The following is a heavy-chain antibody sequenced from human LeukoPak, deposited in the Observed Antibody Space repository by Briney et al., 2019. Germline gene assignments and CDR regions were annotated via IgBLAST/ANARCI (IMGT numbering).Heavy chain of an antibody. CDR3: ARDDSNYDAFDI. CDR1: GYTFTGYY. Sequence: ASVKVSCKASGYTFTGYYMHWVRQAPGQELEWMGWINPNSGGTNYAQKLQGRVTMTTDTSTSTAYMELRSLRSDDTAVYYCARDDSNYDAFDIWGQGTMVTVSS. CDR2: INPNSGGT. J-gene: IGHJ3*02. V-gene: IGHV1-2*02. D-gene: IGHD4-11*01.